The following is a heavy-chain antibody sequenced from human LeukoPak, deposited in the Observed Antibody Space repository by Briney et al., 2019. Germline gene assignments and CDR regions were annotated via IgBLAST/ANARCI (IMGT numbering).Heavy chain of an antibody. CDR3: AREEQFYDSSGYEVY. D-gene: IGHD3-22*01. CDR2: INPSGGST. CDR1: GYTFNSYY. J-gene: IGHJ4*02. V-gene: IGHV1-46*02. Sequence: GASVKVSCKASGYTFNSYYVHWLRQAPGQWLELMGIINPSGGSTSYAQKFQGRVTMTRDTSTSTVYMELSSLRSEDTAVYYCAREEQFYDSSGYEVYWGQGTLVTVSS.